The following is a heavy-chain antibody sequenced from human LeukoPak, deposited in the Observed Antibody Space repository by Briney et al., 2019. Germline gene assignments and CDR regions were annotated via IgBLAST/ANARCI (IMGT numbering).Heavy chain of an antibody. CDR2: IIPIFGTA. D-gene: IGHD6-13*01. CDR3: ARAGYSSSWFRRPWFDP. Sequence: SVKVSCTASGYTFTSYYMRWVRQAPGQGLEWMGGIIPIFGTANYAQKFQGRVTITADKSTSTAYMELSSLRSEDTAVYYCARAGYSSSWFRRPWFDPWGQGTLVTVSS. V-gene: IGHV1-69*06. CDR1: GYTFTSYY. J-gene: IGHJ5*02.